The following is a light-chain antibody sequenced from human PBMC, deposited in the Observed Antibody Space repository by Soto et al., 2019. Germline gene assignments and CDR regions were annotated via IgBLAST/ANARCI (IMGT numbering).Light chain of an antibody. CDR2: DVS. CDR3: CSYAGSYTHYV. V-gene: IGLV2-11*01. CDR1: SSDVGGYNY. J-gene: IGLJ1*01. Sequence: QSALTQPRSVSGSPGQSITIYCTGTSSDVGGYNYVSWYRQHPGKAPKLMIYDVSKRPSGVPDRFSGSKSGNTASLTISWLQAEDEADSYCCSYAGSYTHYVFGTGTKLTVL.